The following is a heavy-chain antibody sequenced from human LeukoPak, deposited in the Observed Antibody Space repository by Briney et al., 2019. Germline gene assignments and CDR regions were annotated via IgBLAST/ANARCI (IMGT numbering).Heavy chain of an antibody. J-gene: IGHJ4*02. CDR1: GYTFTGYH. Sequence: GASVKVSCKASGYTFTGYHIHWVRQAPGQGLEWMGRINPYSGDTNFAQKFQGRVTMTRDTSITTAYMDPSSLTPDDTAVYFCARDQGSLTRSWYTGYWRQGTQVTVSS. CDR3: ARDQGSLTRSWYTGY. V-gene: IGHV1-2*06. CDR2: INPYSGDT. D-gene: IGHD6-13*01.